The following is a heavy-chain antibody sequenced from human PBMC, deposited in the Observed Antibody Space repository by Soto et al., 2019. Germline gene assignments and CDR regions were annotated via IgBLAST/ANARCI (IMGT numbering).Heavy chain of an antibody. Sequence: VQLVESGGGLVQPGGSLRISCAASGFTLSNAWMSWVRQAPGKGLEWIGRIKSKTDGGTVAYAAPVKDRFTISRDDSEDRLYLQMNSLKTEDTAVYYCTAGQQQKRSVDYWGQGTLVTVSS. CDR3: TAGQQQKRSVDY. D-gene: IGHD6-13*01. CDR2: IKSKTDGGTV. V-gene: IGHV3-15*01. J-gene: IGHJ4*02. CDR1: GFTLSNAW.